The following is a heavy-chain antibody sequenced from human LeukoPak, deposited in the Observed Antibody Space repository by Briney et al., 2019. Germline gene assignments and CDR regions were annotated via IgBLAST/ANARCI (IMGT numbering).Heavy chain of an antibody. D-gene: IGHD3-9*01. Sequence: SETLSLTCTVSGGSISSYYWSWIRQPPGKGLEWIGYIYYSGSTNYNPSLKSRVTISVDTSKNQFSLKLSSVTAADTAVYYCARGLLTGYHPFIDYWGQGTLVTVSS. J-gene: IGHJ4*02. CDR1: GGSISSYY. V-gene: IGHV4-59*01. CDR3: ARGLLTGYHPFIDY. CDR2: IYYSGST.